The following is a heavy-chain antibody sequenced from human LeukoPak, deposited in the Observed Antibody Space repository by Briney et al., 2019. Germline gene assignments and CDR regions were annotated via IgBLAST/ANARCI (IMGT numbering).Heavy chain of an antibody. D-gene: IGHD2-2*02. CDR3: ARPYRAGYYYYMDV. J-gene: IGHJ6*03. V-gene: IGHV4-34*01. Sequence: SETLSLTCAVYGGSFSGYYWSWIRQPPGKGLEWMGEINHSGSTNYNPSLKSRVTISVDTSKNQFSLKLSSVTAADTAVYYCARPYRAGYYYYMDVWGKGTTVTISS. CDR2: INHSGST. CDR1: GGSFSGYY.